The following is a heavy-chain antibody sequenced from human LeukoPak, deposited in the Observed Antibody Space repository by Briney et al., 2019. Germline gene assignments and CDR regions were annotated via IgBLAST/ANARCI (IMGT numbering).Heavy chain of an antibody. J-gene: IGHJ4*02. CDR1: GYSISSGYY. V-gene: IGHV4-38-2*02. Sequence: PSETLSLTCTVSGYSISSGYYWGWIRQPPGKGLEWIGSIYHSGSTYYNPSLKSRVTISVDTSKNQFSLKLSSVTAADTAVYYCARDSRPYRYCSSTGCSHSYYFDYWGQGTLVTVSS. D-gene: IGHD2-2*01. CDR3: ARDSRPYRYCSSTGCSHSYYFDY. CDR2: IYHSGST.